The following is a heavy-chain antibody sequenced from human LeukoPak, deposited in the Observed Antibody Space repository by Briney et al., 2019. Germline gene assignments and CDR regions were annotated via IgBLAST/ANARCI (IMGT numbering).Heavy chain of an antibody. D-gene: IGHD5-18*01. CDR1: GFTFDDYA. Sequence: GGSLRLSCVASGFTFDDYAMYWVRQVPGKGLEWVSGISWNSGSIGYADSVKGRFTISRDNAKNSLYLQMNSLRAEDMAFYYCAKGYSSDNYYYMHVWGKGTTVTVSS. J-gene: IGHJ6*03. CDR3: AKGYSSDNYYYMHV. CDR2: ISWNSGSI. V-gene: IGHV3-9*03.